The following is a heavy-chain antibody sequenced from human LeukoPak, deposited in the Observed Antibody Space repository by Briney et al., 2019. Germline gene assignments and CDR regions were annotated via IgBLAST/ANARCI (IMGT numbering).Heavy chain of an antibody. D-gene: IGHD5-24*01. V-gene: IGHV4-59*08. CDR2: IYDSGST. CDR1: GGSISRYS. J-gene: IGHJ4*02. CDR3: ARLEMATIPTVYYFDF. Sequence: SETLSLTCTVSGGSISRYSWSWIRQPPGKGLEWIGHIYDSGSTNYNPSLKSRVSMSVDTSKKQFSLRLSSVTAADTAVYYCARLEMATIPTVYYFDFWGQGTLVTVSS.